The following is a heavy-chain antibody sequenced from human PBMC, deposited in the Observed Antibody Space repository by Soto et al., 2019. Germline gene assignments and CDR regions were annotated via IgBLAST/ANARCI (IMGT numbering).Heavy chain of an antibody. CDR3: AREGAASHSCYYGTYX. V-gene: IGHV4-30-4*01. Sequence: SEPLSLACTVSGGSISSGDSYWSWIRQSPGKGLECIGYIYHSGSTYYKSSFRGRVTISVDTSNNQFSLNLNSVTAADTAVYFCAREGAASHSCYYGTYXWGQVTTVTVS. CDR2: IYHSGST. CDR1: GGSISSGDSY. J-gene: IGHJ6*02. D-gene: IGHD3-16*01.